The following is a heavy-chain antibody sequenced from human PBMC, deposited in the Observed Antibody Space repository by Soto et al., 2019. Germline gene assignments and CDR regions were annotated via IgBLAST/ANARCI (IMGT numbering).Heavy chain of an antibody. Sequence: SETLSLTCTVSGGSVSTYYWNWIRQPPGRGLEWIGYIYYSGSTNYNPSLKSRVTFSVDTSKNQFSLKLSSVTAADTAVYYCARDLLFGVGSHFGYFDPWGQGTLVTVSS. D-gene: IGHD3-3*01. CDR2: IYYSGST. V-gene: IGHV4-59*02. J-gene: IGHJ5*02. CDR3: ARDLLFGVGSHFGYFDP. CDR1: GGSVSTYY.